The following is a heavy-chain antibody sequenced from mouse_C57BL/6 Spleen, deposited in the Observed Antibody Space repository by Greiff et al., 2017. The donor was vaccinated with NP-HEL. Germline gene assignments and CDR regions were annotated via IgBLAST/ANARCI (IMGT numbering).Heavy chain of an antibody. CDR2: IYPGDGDT. CDR1: GYAFSSYW. CDR3: LSYGNYDWYFDV. Sequence: QVQLQQSGAELVKPGASVKISCKASGYAFSSYWMNWVKQRPGKGLEWIGQIYPGDGDTNYNGKFKGKATLTADKSSSTAYMQLSSLTSEDSAVYFCLSYGNYDWYFDVWGTGTTVTVSS. D-gene: IGHD2-1*01. V-gene: IGHV1-80*01. J-gene: IGHJ1*03.